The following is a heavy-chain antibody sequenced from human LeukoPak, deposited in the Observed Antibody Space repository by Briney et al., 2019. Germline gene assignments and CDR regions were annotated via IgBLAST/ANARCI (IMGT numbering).Heavy chain of an antibody. J-gene: IGHJ4*02. V-gene: IGHV1-8*01. CDR2: MNPNSGNT. CDR3: ARGRNYGDKYYFDY. CDR1: GYTFTSYD. D-gene: IGHD4-23*01. Sequence: ASVTVSCKASGYTFTSYDINWVRQAPGQGLEWMGWMNPNSGNTGYAQKFQGRVTMTRNTSISTAYMELSSLRSEDTAVYYCARGRNYGDKYYFDYWGQGTLVTVSS.